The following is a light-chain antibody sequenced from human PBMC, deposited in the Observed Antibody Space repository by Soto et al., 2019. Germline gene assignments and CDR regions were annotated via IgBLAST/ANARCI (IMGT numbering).Light chain of an antibody. CDR3: SSYTSSSTSV. Sequence: QSALTQPASVAGSPGQSITISCTGTSSDVGGYNYVSWYQHHPGKAPKLMIYEVSSRPSGVSNRFSGSKSGNTASLIISGLQAEHEADYYCSSYTSSSTSVFGTGTKVTLL. CDR1: SSDVGGYNY. V-gene: IGLV2-14*01. J-gene: IGLJ1*01. CDR2: EVS.